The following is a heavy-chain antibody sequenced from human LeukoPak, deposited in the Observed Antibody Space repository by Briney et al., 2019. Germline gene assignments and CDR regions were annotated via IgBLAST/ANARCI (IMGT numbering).Heavy chain of an antibody. CDR3: ARDQGGYCSSTSCSTHEGY. Sequence: GASVKVSCKASGGTFSSYAISWVRQAPGQGLEWMGRIIPILGIANYAQKFQGRVTITADKSTSTAYMELSSLRPEDTAVYYCARDQGGYCSSTSCSTHEGYWGQGTLVTVSS. D-gene: IGHD2-2*02. V-gene: IGHV1-69*04. CDR1: GGTFSSYA. CDR2: IIPILGIA. J-gene: IGHJ4*02.